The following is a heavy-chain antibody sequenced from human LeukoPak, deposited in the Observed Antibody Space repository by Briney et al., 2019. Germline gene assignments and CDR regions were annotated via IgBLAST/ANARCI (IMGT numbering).Heavy chain of an antibody. D-gene: IGHD2-15*01. CDR1: GLTFNNYA. J-gene: IGHJ3*02. V-gene: IGHV3-23*01. CDR2: IGSSGGDT. CDR3: AKIHQNRVVVGAKGAFDI. Sequence: GGSLRLSCEASGLTFNNYAMHWVRQSSGKGLEWVSGIGSSGGDTYYADSVTGRFTISRDTSKDTVYLQMDSLRAEDTAIYYCAKIHQNRVVVGAKGAFDIWGQGTVVTVSS.